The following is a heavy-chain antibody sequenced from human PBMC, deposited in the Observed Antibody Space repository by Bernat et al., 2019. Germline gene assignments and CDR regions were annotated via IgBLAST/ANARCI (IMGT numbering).Heavy chain of an antibody. Sequence: QVQLVESGGGVVQPGRSLRLPCAASGFTFSSYAMHWVRQAPGKGLEWVAVISYDGSNKYYADSVKGRFTISRDNSKNTLYLQMNSLRAEDTAVYYCARDGSSEDYYYYGMDVWGQGTTVTVSS. D-gene: IGHD6-6*01. CDR2: ISYDGSNK. V-gene: IGHV3-30-3*01. CDR1: GFTFSSYA. J-gene: IGHJ6*02. CDR3: ARDGSSEDYYYYGMDV.